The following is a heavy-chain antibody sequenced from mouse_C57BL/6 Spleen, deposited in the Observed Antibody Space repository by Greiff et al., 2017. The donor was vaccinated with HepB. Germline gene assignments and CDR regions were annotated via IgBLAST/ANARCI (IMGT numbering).Heavy chain of an antibody. CDR2: INPSSGYT. J-gene: IGHJ4*01. Sequence: QVQLQQSGAELARPGASVKMSCKASGYTFTSYTMHWVNQRPGQGLEWIGYINPSSGYTKYNQKFKDKATLTADKSSSTAYMQLNSLTSEDSAVYYCARSEFITTVVAGGYAMDYWGQGTSVTVSS. D-gene: IGHD1-1*01. V-gene: IGHV1-4*01. CDR1: GYTFTSYT. CDR3: ARSEFITTVVAGGYAMDY.